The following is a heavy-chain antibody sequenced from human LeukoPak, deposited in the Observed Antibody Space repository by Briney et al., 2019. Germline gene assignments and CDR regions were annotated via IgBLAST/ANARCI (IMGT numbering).Heavy chain of an antibody. J-gene: IGHJ6*01. CDR2: INHSGGT. D-gene: IGHD2-15*01. Sequence: SETLSLTCAVYGVSFTNYYWSWFRQPPGKGLEWIGEINHSGGTNYNASLKGRATISLDTSKNQFSLRLRSVTAADTAVYYCAGLLPLQGGDVWGQGTTVTVSS. CDR3: AGLLPLQGGDV. V-gene: IGHV4-34*01. CDR1: GVSFTNYY.